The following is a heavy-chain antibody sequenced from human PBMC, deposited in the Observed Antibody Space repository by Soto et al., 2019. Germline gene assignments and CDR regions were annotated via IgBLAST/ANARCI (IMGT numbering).Heavy chain of an antibody. CDR1: GGSVSSNSYS. Sequence: SETLCLTCTVSGGSVSSNSYSWGWIRQSPGKGLEWIGTIYSTETTYYHPSLLSRVTISVDTSMNEFSLRLSSVTAADTAVYYCARLNGYCVSTSCHGCYGMDVWAQGTTVTVSS. V-gene: IGHV4-39*01. J-gene: IGHJ6*02. D-gene: IGHD2-2*03. CDR3: ARLNGYCVSTSCHGCYGMDV. CDR2: IYSTETT.